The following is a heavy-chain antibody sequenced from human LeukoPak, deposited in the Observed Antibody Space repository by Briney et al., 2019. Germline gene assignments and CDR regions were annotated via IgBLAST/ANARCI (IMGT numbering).Heavy chain of an antibody. J-gene: IGHJ4*02. V-gene: IGHV3-23*01. D-gene: IGHD3-3*01. Sequence: GGSLRFSCAVSGVTLSNYGMSWVRQALGKGLEWVAGISGSGGGTSYADSVKGRFTISRDNAKNTLFLQMNSLRAEDTAVYFCAKRGVVIRVFLVGFHKEAYYFESWGQGAQVTVSS. CDR2: ISGSGGGT. CDR3: AKRGVVIRVFLVGFHKEAYYFES. CDR1: GVTLSNYG.